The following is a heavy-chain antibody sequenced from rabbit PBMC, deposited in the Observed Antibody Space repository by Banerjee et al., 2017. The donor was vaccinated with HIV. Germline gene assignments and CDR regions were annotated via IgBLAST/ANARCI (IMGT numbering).Heavy chain of an antibody. J-gene: IGHJ4*01. CDR2: IYPDYGST. CDR3: ARSEVAYASSSGYWGYFNL. D-gene: IGHD1-1*01. Sequence: QEQLVESGGGLVTLGGSLKLSCKASGIDFSSYGISWVRQAPGKGLEWIAYIYPDYGSTDYASWVNGRFTISLDNAQNTVFLQMTSLTAADTATYFCARSEVAYASSSGYWGYFNLWGQGTLVTVS. CDR1: GIDFSSYG. V-gene: IGHV1S47*01.